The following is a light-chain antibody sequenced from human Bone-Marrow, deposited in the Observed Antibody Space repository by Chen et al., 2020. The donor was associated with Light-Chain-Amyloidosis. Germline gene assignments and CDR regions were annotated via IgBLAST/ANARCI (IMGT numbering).Light chain of an antibody. V-gene: IGLV2-14*01. J-gene: IGLJ2*01. CDR3: GSYASSSILV. CDR2: EVR. Sequence: QSALTQPASVSGSPGQSITISCIGTSSDVGAYNYVSWYQHHRGKAPKLMIYEVRNRPSGVSTRFSGSKSVNSASRSISGVQARDEADYFCGSYASSSILVFGGGTKLIVL. CDR1: SSDVGAYNY.